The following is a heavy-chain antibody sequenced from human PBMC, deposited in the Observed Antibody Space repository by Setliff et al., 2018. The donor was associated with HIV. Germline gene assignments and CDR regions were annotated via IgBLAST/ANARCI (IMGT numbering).Heavy chain of an antibody. CDR1: GESLSGYY. CDR2: INYSRAT. CDR3: VRGGDSSSWYWGRWFDP. V-gene: IGHV4-34*01. Sequence: LSLTCAVYGESLSGYYWSWIRQPPGKGLEWIGEINYSRATNYNPSLQSRVTISVDTSKNQFSLKLNSVTAADTAVYYCVRGGDSSSWYWGRWFDPWGQGTLVTVSS. D-gene: IGHD6-13*01. J-gene: IGHJ5*02.